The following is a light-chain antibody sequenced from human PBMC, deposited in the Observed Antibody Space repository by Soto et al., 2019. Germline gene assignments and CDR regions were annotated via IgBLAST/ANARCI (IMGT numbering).Light chain of an antibody. J-gene: IGKJ1*01. Sequence: DIQMTQSPSSLSASVGDRVTITCRASQGISNYLAWYQQKPGKVPKLLIYAASTLQSGVPSRFSGSGSGTDFTLTISSLQPEDVETYYCQRYNSAKFGPGTKVEIK. V-gene: IGKV1-27*01. CDR1: QGISNY. CDR2: AAS. CDR3: QRYNSAK.